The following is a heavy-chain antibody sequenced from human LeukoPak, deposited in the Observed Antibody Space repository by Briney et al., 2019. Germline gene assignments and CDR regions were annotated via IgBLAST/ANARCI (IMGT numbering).Heavy chain of an antibody. CDR3: ARDLDGYNYFDY. CDR2: IYSGGST. V-gene: IGHV3-66*02. CDR1: GFTVSINY. J-gene: IGHJ4*02. D-gene: IGHD5-24*01. Sequence: GGSLRLSCAASGFTVSINYMSWVRQAPGKGLEWVSVIYSGGSTYYADSVKGRFTISRDNSKNTLYLQMNSLRAEDTAVYYCARDLDGYNYFDYWGQGTLVTVSS.